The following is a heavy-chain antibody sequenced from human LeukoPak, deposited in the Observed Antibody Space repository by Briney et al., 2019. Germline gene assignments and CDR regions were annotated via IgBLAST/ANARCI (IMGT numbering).Heavy chain of an antibody. Sequence: GGSLRLSCAASGFTFSSYEMNWVRQAPGKGLEWVSYISSSGSTIYYADSVKGRFTISRDNAKNSLYLQMNSLRAEDTAVYYCAREGDGYNQDYRGQGTLVTISS. CDR1: GFTFSSYE. V-gene: IGHV3-48*03. CDR2: ISSSGSTI. CDR3: AREGDGYNQDY. D-gene: IGHD5-24*01. J-gene: IGHJ4*02.